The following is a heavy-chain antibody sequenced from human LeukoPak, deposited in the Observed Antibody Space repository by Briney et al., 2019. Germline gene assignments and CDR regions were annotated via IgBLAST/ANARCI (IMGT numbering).Heavy chain of an antibody. V-gene: IGHV5-10-1*01. J-gene: IGHJ4*02. CDR1: GYSFTNSW. CDR3: ARDDSSGYDF. D-gene: IGHD3-22*01. Sequence: GESLRISRQGSGYSFTNSWSSWVRQMPGKGLEWMGRIDPSDSYTNYSPSFQGHVTISADKSIRTAYLQWSSLKASDTALYYFARDDSSGYDFWGQGTRVSVYS. CDR2: IDPSDSYT.